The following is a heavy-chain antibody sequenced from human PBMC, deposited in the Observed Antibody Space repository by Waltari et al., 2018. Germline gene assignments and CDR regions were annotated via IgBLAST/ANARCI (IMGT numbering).Heavy chain of an antibody. CDR2: FDTNSGGT. D-gene: IGHD3-22*01. Sequence: QVQLVQSGAEVKKPGASVKVSCKASGYTFTGYYMHWVRQAPGQGLEWMGWFDTNSGGTNYGQRFQGRVSMTRDTSISAAYMELSRLRSDDTAVYYCARDYYDSSGYPGYWGQGTLVTVAS. V-gene: IGHV1-2*02. CDR3: ARDYYDSSGYPGY. CDR1: GYTFTGYY. J-gene: IGHJ4*02.